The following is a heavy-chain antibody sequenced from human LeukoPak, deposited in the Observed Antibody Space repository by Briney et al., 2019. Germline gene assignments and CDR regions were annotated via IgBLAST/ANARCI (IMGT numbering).Heavy chain of an antibody. J-gene: IGHJ4*02. CDR2: INPNSGGT. V-gene: IGHV1-2*02. CDR1: GYTFTGYY. Sequence: ASVKVSCKASGYTFTGYYMHWVRQAPGQRLEWMAWINPNSGGTNYAQKIQGRVTMTRDTSTSTAYMKLSRLRSDDTAVYYCARLVDIATNLDYWGQGTLVTVSS. CDR3: ARLVDIATNLDY. D-gene: IGHD5-24*01.